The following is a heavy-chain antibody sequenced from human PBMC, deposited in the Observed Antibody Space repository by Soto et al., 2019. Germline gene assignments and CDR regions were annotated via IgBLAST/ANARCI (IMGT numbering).Heavy chain of an antibody. CDR1: GDSESRNRAA. J-gene: IGHJ5*02. Sequence: LACTISGDSESRNRAAWNWIRKSPSRGLEWLGRTYYRSEWYNDYAVSVKSRITINPDTSKNQFSLQLNSVTPEDTAVYYCARGRVAVAGTRGADTCSDPWGQGSLDTVSS. V-gene: IGHV6-1*01. CDR3: ARGRVAVAGTRGADTCSDP. D-gene: IGHD6-19*01. CDR2: TYYRSEWYN.